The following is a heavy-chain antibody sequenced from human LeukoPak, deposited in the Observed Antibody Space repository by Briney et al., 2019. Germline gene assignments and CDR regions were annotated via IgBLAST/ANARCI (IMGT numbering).Heavy chain of an antibody. D-gene: IGHD3-22*01. Sequence: PGGSLRLSCAASGFTVSSNHMSWVRQAPGKGLEWVSVIYSGGSTYYADSVKGRFTISRDNSKNTLYLQMNSLRAEDTAVYYCARERVLDSSGPFFDYWGQGTLVTVSS. J-gene: IGHJ4*02. CDR1: GFTVSSNH. CDR2: IYSGGST. CDR3: ARERVLDSSGPFFDY. V-gene: IGHV3-53*01.